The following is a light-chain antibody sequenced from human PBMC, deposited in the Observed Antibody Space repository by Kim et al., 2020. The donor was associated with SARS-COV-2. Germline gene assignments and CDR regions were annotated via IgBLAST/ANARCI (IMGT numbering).Light chain of an antibody. CDR1: TGPFTNAHY. CDR3: LLSYSGGRPR. Sequence: AVTPTCASSTGPFTNAHYPYWFQQKPAQAPRTLIYDTNNKQSWTPARFSGSLLGGKAALTLSAAQPEDEADYYCLLSYSGGRPRFGGGTQLTVL. J-gene: IGLJ7*01. CDR2: DTN. V-gene: IGLV7-46*01.